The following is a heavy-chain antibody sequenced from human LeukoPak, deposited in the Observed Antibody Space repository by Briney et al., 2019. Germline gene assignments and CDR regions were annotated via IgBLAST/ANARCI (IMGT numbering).Heavy chain of an antibody. CDR3: ARHPGYSSGWWYFDF. Sequence: SETLSLTCTVSGGSISSNNHYWGWIRQPPGKGLEWLGSINYSGTIFYSPSLNSRVTISVDTSGNQFSMKLTSATAADTPVYYCARHPGYSSGWWYFDFWGQGTLVTVSS. CDR1: GGSISSNNHY. D-gene: IGHD5-18*01. V-gene: IGHV4-39*01. J-gene: IGHJ4*02. CDR2: INYSGTI.